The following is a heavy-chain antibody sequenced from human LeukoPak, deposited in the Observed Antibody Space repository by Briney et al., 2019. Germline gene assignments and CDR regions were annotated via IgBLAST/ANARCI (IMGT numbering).Heavy chain of an antibody. Sequence: PGGSLRLSCAASGFTFSDYSMNWVRQAPGKGLEWVAVISYEGGTQHYADSVKGRFIISRDNPRNTLYLQMNILRTEDTAVYYCAKEGTPQASTWYDLWGQGTQVIVSS. CDR3: AKEGTPQASTWYDL. CDR2: ISYEGGTQ. D-gene: IGHD2-2*01. J-gene: IGHJ5*02. CDR1: GFTFSDYS. V-gene: IGHV3-30*18.